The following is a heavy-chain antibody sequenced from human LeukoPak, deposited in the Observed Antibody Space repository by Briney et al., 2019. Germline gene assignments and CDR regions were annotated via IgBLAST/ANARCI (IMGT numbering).Heavy chain of an antibody. D-gene: IGHD5-12*01. V-gene: IGHV1-69*02. Sequence: SVKVSCKASGYTFTGYYMHWVRQAPGQGLEWMGRIIPILGIANYAQKFQGRVTITADKSTSTAYMELSSLRSEDTAVYYCARGLYSGYDYDWGQGTLVTVSS. J-gene: IGHJ4*02. CDR2: IIPILGIA. CDR1: GYTFTGYY. CDR3: ARGLYSGYDYD.